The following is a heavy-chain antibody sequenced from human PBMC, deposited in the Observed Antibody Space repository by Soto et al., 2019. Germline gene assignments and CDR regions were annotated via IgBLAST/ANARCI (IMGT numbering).Heavy chain of an antibody. CDR3: ARDPLYYDILTGYYMAFDY. CDR1: GFTFSSYA. CDR2: ISYDGSNK. J-gene: IGHJ4*02. Sequence: PGGSLRLSCAASGFTFSSYAMHWVRQAPGKGLDWVAVISYDGSNKYYADSVKGRFTISRDNSKNTLYLQMNSLRAEDTAVYYCARDPLYYDILTGYYMAFDYWGQGTQVTVS. D-gene: IGHD3-9*01. V-gene: IGHV3-30-3*01.